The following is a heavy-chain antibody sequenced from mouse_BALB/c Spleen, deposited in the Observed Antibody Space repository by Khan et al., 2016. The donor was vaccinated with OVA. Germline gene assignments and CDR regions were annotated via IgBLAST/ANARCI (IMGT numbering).Heavy chain of an antibody. CDR1: GYSFTGYF. J-gene: IGHJ2*01. V-gene: IGHV1-20*02. CDR2: INPHIGET. D-gene: IGHD1-1*01. Sequence: EVELVESGPELVKPGASVKISCKASGYSFTGYFMNWVMQSHGKSLAWIGRINPHIGETFYNQKFKGQATLTVDESSSTAHMELRSLASEDSAVYYCARIYRSDFDYWGQGSTLTVA. CDR3: ARIYRSDFDY.